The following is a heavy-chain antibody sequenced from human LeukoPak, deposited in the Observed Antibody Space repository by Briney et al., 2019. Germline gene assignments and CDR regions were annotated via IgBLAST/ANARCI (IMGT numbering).Heavy chain of an antibody. J-gene: IGHJ4*02. Sequence: SETLSLTCTVSDSSITSTYYWAWFRQPPGKGLEWIATVFRLQTVRTFYNPSLESRVTMSLDPSQNQFSLTLTSVTAADTALYFCARVLHAPYLIDSWGQGTLVTVSS. CDR3: ARVLHAPYLIDS. V-gene: IGHV4-38-2*02. CDR2: VFRLQTVRT. D-gene: IGHD2-8*01. CDR1: DSSITSTYY.